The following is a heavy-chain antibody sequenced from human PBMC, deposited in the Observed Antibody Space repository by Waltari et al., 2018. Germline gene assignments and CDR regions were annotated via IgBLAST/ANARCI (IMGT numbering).Heavy chain of an antibody. CDR2: FDPEDGET. J-gene: IGHJ1*01. CDR1: GYTLTELS. D-gene: IGHD2-8*01. Sequence: QVQLVQSGAEVKKPGASVKVSCKVSGYTLTELSMHWVRQAPGKGLEWMGGFDPEDGETIYAQKFQGRVTMTEDTSTDTAYMELSSLRSEDTAVYYCARASGRYCTNGVCFEHWGQGTLVTVSS. CDR3: ARASGRYCTNGVCFEH. V-gene: IGHV1-24*01.